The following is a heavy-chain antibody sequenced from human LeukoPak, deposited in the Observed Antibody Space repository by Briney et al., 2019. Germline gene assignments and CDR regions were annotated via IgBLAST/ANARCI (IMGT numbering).Heavy chain of an antibody. CDR2: ISGSGGST. V-gene: IGHV3-23*01. D-gene: IGHD3-22*01. Sequence: GGSRRLSCAASGFTFSSYAMSWVRQAPGKGLEWVSAISGSGGSTYYADSVKGRFTISRDNSKNTLYLQMNSLRAEDTAVYYCAKDRHYYDSSGYRDYWGQGTLVTVSS. CDR1: GFTFSSYA. CDR3: AKDRHYYDSSGYRDY. J-gene: IGHJ4*02.